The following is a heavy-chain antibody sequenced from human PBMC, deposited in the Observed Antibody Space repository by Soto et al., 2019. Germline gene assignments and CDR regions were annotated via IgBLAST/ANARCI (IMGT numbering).Heavy chain of an antibody. CDR2: IYYSGST. CDR3: ARDLYCSSTSCPFDY. D-gene: IGHD2-2*01. CDR1: GGSISSSSYY. J-gene: IGHJ4*02. Sequence: SETLSLTCTVSGGSISSSSYYWGWIRQPPGKGLEWIGSIYYSGSTYYNPSLKSRVTISVDTSKNQFSLKLSSVTAADTAVYYCARDLYCSSTSCPFDYWGQGTLVTVSS. V-gene: IGHV4-39*01.